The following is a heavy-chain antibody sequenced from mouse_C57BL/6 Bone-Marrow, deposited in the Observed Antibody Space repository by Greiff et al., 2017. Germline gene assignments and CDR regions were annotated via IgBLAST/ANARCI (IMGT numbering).Heavy chain of an antibody. V-gene: IGHV5-17*01. D-gene: IGHD1-1*01. CDR2: ISSGSSTI. CDR3: ARNYGSGMDY. J-gene: IGHJ4*01. CDR1: GFTFSDSG. Sequence: EVNVVESGGGLVKPGGSLKLSCAASGFTFSDSGMHWVRQAPEKGLEWVAYISSGSSTIYYADTVKGRFTISRDNAKNTLFLQMTSLRSEDTAMYYCARNYGSGMDYWGQGTSVTVSA.